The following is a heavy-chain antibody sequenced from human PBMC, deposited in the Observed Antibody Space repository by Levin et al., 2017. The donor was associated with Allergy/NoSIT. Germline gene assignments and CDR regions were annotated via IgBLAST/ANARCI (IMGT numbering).Heavy chain of an antibody. J-gene: IGHJ2*01. CDR1: GFTFSSYA. CDR3: ARAPLSDWYFDL. V-gene: IGHV3-30-3*01. CDR2: ISYDGSNK. Sequence: SCAASGFTFSSYAMHWVRQAPGKGLEWVAVISYDGSNKYYADSVKGRFTISRDNSKNTLYLQMNSLRAEDTAVYYCARAPLSDWYFDLWGRGTLVTVSS. D-gene: IGHD3-16*01.